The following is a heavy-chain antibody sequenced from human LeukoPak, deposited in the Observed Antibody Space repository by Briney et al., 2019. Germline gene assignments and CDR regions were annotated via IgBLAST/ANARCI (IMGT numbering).Heavy chain of an antibody. Sequence: GASVKVSCKASGYTFTSYAMNWVRQAPGQGLEWMGWINTNTGNPTYAQGFTGRFVFSLDTSVSTAYLQISSLKAEDTAVYYCASAPDTVTTWDGAFDIWGQGTVVTVSS. CDR2: INTNTGNP. J-gene: IGHJ3*02. CDR3: ASAPDTVTTWDGAFDI. CDR1: GYTFTSYA. V-gene: IGHV7-4-1*02. D-gene: IGHD4-17*01.